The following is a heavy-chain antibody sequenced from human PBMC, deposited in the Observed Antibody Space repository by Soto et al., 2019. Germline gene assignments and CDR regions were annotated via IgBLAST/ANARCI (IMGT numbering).Heavy chain of an antibody. CDR1: AYTFTNYA. D-gene: IGHD2-15*01. J-gene: IGHJ4*02. Sequence: QVPLVQSGAEVKKPGASVRVSCQTSAYTFTNYAVSWVRQAPGQGLEWMGWISGDNGNTIYAQKFQGRVTMTTDTSTRKANMELRSLRSDDTAVYYCATGLLGYCSGGSCYSDSWGQGTLVTVSS. V-gene: IGHV1-18*01. CDR2: ISGDNGNT. CDR3: ATGLLGYCSGGSCYSDS.